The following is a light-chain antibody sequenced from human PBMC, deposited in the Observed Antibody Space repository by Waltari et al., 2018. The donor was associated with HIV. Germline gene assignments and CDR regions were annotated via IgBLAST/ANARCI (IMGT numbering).Light chain of an antibody. CDR3: VGWGGSLGGYV. CDR2: KNY. Sequence: QSVLTQPPSASGTPGQTVTISCSGSSSNIGNDNVYWYQQLPGMTPKLLIYKNYPRPSGVPDRVAGSTSCTSASLAISGLRSEDEDHYYCVGWGGSLGGYVFGAGTKVTVL. J-gene: IGLJ1*01. CDR1: SSNIGNDN. V-gene: IGLV1-47*01.